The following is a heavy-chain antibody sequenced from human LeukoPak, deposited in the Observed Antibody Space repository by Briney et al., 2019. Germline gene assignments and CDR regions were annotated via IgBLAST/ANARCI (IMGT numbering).Heavy chain of an antibody. J-gene: IGHJ4*02. V-gene: IGHV4-61*05. CDR1: GGSISSSSYY. CDR3: ARSPQNYYDSSGYYYSLYYFDY. Sequence: PSETLSLTCTVSGGSISSSSYYWGWIRQPPGKGLEWIGRIYTSGSTNYNPSLKSRVTMSVDTSKNQFSLKLSSVTAADTAVYYCARSPQNYYDSSGYYYSLYYFDYWGQGTLVTVSS. D-gene: IGHD3-22*01. CDR2: IYTSGST.